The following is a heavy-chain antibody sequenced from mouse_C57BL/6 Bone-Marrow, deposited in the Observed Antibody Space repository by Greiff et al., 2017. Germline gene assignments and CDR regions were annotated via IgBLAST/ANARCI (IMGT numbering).Heavy chain of an antibody. J-gene: IGHJ2*01. Sequence: VKLMESGAELARPGASVKMSCKASGYTFTSYTMHWVKQRPGQGLEWIGYINPSSGNTKYNQKFKDKATLTADKSYSTAYMQLSSLTSEDSAVYYCARSRYYGSSYEGFDYWGQGTTLTVSS. CDR1: GYTFTSYT. CDR2: INPSSGNT. V-gene: IGHV1-4*01. D-gene: IGHD1-1*01. CDR3: ARSRYYGSSYEGFDY.